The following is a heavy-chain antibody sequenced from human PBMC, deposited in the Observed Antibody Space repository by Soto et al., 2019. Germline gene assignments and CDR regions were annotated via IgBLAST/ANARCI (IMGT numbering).Heavy chain of an antibody. J-gene: IGHJ6*03. D-gene: IGHD4-17*01. CDR1: GGSFSGYY. Sequence: SETLSLTCAVYGGSFSGYYWSWIRQPPGKGLEWIGEINHSGSTNYNPSLKSRVTISVDTSKNQFSPKLSSVTAADTAVYYCARARLHYGDYYYYMDVWGKGTTVTVSS. CDR2: INHSGST. CDR3: ARARLHYGDYYYYMDV. V-gene: IGHV4-34*01.